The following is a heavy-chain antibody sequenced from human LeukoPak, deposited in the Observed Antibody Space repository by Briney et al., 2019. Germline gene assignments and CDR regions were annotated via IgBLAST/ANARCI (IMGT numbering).Heavy chain of an antibody. CDR3: ARAGSLVVVPAAMGGDY. V-gene: IGHV1-2*02. Sequence: ASVKVSCKASGYTFTGYYMHWVRQAPGQGLEWMGWINPNSGGTNYAQKFQGRVTMTRDTSISTAYMELSRLRSDDTAVYYCARAGSLVVVPAAMGGDYWGQGTLVTVSS. D-gene: IGHD2-2*01. CDR1: GYTFTGYY. J-gene: IGHJ4*02. CDR2: INPNSGGT.